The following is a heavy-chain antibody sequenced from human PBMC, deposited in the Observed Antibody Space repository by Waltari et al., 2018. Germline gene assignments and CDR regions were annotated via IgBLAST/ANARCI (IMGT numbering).Heavy chain of an antibody. V-gene: IGHV3-33*08. D-gene: IGHD6-19*01. Sequence: VYLVESGGGLAQPGGSLRLSCGASGFCFSEFVMNWVGQGPGRGLESVAVIWHDGTNKYDADSVKGRFTVSRDNSKNTMYLQMNSLRVEDTAVYYCAPPRQWTFDSWGQGALVTVSS. CDR3: APPRQWTFDS. J-gene: IGHJ4*02. CDR1: GFCFSEFV. CDR2: IWHDGTNK.